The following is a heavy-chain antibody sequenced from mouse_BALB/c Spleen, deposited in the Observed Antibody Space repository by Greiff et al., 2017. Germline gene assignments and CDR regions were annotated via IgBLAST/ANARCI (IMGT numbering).Heavy chain of an antibody. Sequence: EVKLVESGGGLVKPGGSLKLSCAASGFTFSSYAMSWVRQTPEKRLEWVATISSGGSYTYYPDTVTGRFTISRDNAKNTLYLEMSSLRSEDTAMYYCAREDGNYGAWFAYWGQGTLVTVSA. J-gene: IGHJ3*01. CDR2: ISSGGSYT. CDR3: AREDGNYGAWFAY. CDR1: GFTFSSYA. D-gene: IGHD2-1*01. V-gene: IGHV5-9-4*01.